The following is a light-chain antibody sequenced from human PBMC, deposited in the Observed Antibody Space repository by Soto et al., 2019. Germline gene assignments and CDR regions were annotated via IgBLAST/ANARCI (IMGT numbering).Light chain of an antibody. CDR1: QDIGND. CDR3: LQDYNYPRT. Sequence: IQMTQSPSSMSASVGDRVTITCRASQDIGNDLGWYQQKPGKAPRLLISTASTLESGVPARFSGSGSGTYFILTISSLQPEDFATYFCLQDYNYPRTFGQGTQVEI. CDR2: TAS. J-gene: IGKJ1*01. V-gene: IGKV1-6*01.